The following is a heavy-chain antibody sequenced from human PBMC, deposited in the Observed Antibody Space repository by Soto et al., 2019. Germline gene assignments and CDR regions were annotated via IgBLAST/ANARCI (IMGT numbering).Heavy chain of an antibody. V-gene: IGHV1-69*12. Sequence: QVQLVQSGAEVKKPGSSVKVSCKASGGTFSSYAISWVRQAPGQGLEWMGGIIPIFGTADYAQKFQGRVTITADESTSTAYMELSSLKYEDTAVYYCAGHSSGVPGYYYGMDVWCQGTTVTVSS. D-gene: IGHD3-22*01. CDR2: IIPIFGTA. CDR1: GGTFSSYA. CDR3: AGHSSGVPGYYYGMDV. J-gene: IGHJ6*02.